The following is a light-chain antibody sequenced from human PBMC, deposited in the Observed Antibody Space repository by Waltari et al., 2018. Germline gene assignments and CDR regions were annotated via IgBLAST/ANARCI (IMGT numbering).Light chain of an antibody. CDR3: AAWDDSLRGPV. CDR1: SSNIGSTY. Sequence: QSVLTQPSSASATPGQRVTISCSGSSSNIGSTYVYWYQHLPGTAPKLLIYKNNQRPSGVPDRISGSKSGTSASLAISGLRSEDEADYYCAAWDDSLRGPVFGGGTKLTVL. J-gene: IGLJ2*01. CDR2: KNN. V-gene: IGLV1-47*01.